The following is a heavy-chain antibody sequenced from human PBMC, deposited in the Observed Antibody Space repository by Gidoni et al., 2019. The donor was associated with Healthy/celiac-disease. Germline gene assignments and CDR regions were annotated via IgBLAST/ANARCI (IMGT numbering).Heavy chain of an antibody. J-gene: IGHJ4*02. D-gene: IGHD3-10*01. CDR2: INHSGST. CDR3: ARGVTMVRGATGVYFDY. V-gene: IGHV4-34*01. Sequence: GLEWIGEINHSGSTNYNPSLKSRVTISVDTSKNQFSLKLSSVTAADTAVYYCARGVTMVRGATGVYFDYWGQGTLVTVSS.